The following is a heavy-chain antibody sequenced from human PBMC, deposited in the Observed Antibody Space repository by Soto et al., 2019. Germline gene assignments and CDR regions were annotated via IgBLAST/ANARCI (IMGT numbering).Heavy chain of an antibody. D-gene: IGHD3-3*01. CDR1: GGSFSGYY. CDR2: INHSGST. Sequence: QVQLQQWGAGLLKPSETLSLTCAVYGGSFSGYYWSWIRQPPGKGLEWIGEINHSGSTNYNPSLKSRVTISVDPSKNQFSLKLSSVTAADTTVYYCARGGPRPPFYYYFWSGYYTWFDPWGQGTMVTVSS. J-gene: IGHJ5*02. CDR3: ARGGPRPPFYYYFWSGYYTWFDP. V-gene: IGHV4-34*01.